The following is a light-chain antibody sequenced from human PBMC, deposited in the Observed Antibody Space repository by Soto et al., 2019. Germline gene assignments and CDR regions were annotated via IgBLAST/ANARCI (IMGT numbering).Light chain of an antibody. J-gene: IGLJ1*01. CDR3: SSFTRSHSYV. Sequence: QSVLTQPASVSGSPGQSITISCTGTRSDVGAYNYVSWYQQHPGKVPKLMIYDVSDRPSGVSNRFSGSKSGNTASLTISGLQAEDEADYYCSSFTRSHSYVFGTGTKLTVL. CDR1: RSDVGAYNY. CDR2: DVS. V-gene: IGLV2-14*03.